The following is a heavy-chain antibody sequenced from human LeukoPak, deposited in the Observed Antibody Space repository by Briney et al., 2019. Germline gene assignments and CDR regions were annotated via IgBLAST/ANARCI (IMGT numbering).Heavy chain of an antibody. CDR1: GGSISSYY. CDR2: IYYSGST. D-gene: IGHD3-22*01. V-gene: IGHV4-59*01. J-gene: IGHJ4*02. CDR3: ARRDSSGLDY. Sequence: SETLSLTCTVSGGSISSYYWSWIRQPPGKGLEWIGYIYYSGSTNYNPSLKSRVTISVDTSKNQFSLKLSSVTAADTAVYYCARRDSSGLDYWGQGTLVTVSS.